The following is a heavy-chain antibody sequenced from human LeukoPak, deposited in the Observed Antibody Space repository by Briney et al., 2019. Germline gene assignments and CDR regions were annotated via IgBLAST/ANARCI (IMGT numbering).Heavy chain of an antibody. D-gene: IGHD6-19*01. CDR2: INPNSGGT. Sequence: ASVKVSCKASGYTFTSYGISWVRQAPGQGLEWMGWINPNSGGTNYAQKFQGRVTMARDTSISTAYMELSRLRSDDTAVYYCARDPFLSGWNAFDIWGQGTMVTVSS. V-gene: IGHV1-2*02. CDR1: GYTFTSYG. J-gene: IGHJ3*02. CDR3: ARDPFLSGWNAFDI.